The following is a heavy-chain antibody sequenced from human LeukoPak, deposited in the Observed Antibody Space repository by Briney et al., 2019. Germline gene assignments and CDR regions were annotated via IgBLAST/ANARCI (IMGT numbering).Heavy chain of an antibody. D-gene: IGHD6-6*01. V-gene: IGHV4-34*01. Sequence: SETLSLTCAVYGGSFSGYYWSWIRQPPGKGLEWIGEINHSGSTNYNPSLKSRVTISVDTSKNQFSLKLSSVTAADTAVYYCARWCIAARPSGYNWSDPWGQGTLVTVSS. CDR1: GGSFSGYY. CDR3: ARWCIAARPSGYNWSDP. CDR2: INHSGST. J-gene: IGHJ5*02.